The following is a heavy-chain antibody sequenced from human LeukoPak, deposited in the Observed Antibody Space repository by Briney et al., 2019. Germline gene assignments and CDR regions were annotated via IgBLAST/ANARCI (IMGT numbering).Heavy chain of an antibody. J-gene: IGHJ3*02. CDR1: SGSFRTYY. CDR2: IFYNEGT. CDR3: ARDTGGWYEKAFDI. V-gene: IGHV4-59*01. Sequence: PSETLSLTCTVSSGSFRTYYWSWIRQPPGKGLEWIGYIFYNEGTNYNPSLKSRVTISVDTSKNQFSLKLSSVTAADTAVYYCARDTGGWYEKAFDIWGQGTMVTVSS. D-gene: IGHD6-19*01.